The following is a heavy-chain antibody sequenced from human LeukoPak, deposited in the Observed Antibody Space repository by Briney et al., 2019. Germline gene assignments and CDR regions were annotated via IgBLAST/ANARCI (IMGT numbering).Heavy chain of an antibody. V-gene: IGHV1-69*15. CDR2: IIPIFGTA. CDR1: GGTLSSYT. D-gene: IGHD1-26*01. J-gene: IGHJ5*02. Sequence: SVKVSCKASGGTLSSYTISWARQAPGQGLEWMGRIIPIFGTANYAQKFQGRVTITADESTSTAYMELSSLRSEDTAVYYCARDGYSGSYEDWFDPWGQGTLVTVSS. CDR3: ARDGYSGSYEDWFDP.